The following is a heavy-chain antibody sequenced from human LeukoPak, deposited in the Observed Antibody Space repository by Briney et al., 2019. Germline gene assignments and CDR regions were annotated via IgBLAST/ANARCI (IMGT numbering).Heavy chain of an antibody. J-gene: IGHJ3*02. CDR1: GYTFISHY. D-gene: IGHD3-22*01. CDR2: FNPSDGAT. Sequence: ASVKVSCKASGYTFISHYIHWVRQAPGQGLEWMGIFNPSDGATTYSQKFQARVTMTRDTSTSTVYMEVSGLRSEDTAVYYCARISSAYYRDAFDIWGQGTLVTVSS. CDR3: ARISSAYYRDAFDI. V-gene: IGHV1-46*01.